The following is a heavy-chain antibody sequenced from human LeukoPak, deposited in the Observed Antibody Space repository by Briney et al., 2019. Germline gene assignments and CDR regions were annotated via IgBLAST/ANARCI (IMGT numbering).Heavy chain of an antibody. D-gene: IGHD2-15*01. Sequence: GGSLRLSCAASGFTFSSYAMHWVRQAPGKGLEYVSAISSNGGSTYYANSVKGRFTISRDNSKNTLYLQMGSLRAEDMAVYYCASGKGRYWGQGTLVTVSS. CDR3: ASGKGRY. CDR2: ISSNGGST. J-gene: IGHJ4*02. V-gene: IGHV3-64*01. CDR1: GFTFSSYA.